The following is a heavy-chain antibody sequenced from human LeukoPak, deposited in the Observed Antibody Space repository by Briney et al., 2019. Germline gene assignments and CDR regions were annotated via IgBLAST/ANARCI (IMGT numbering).Heavy chain of an antibody. V-gene: IGHV4-4*07. Sequence: SETLSLTCTVSGGSISSYYWSWIRQPAGKGLEWIGRIYTSGSTNYNPSLKSRVTMSVDTSKNQFSLKLSSVTAADTAVYYCARTSGYSSGWYMDYFDYWGQGTLVTVSS. J-gene: IGHJ4*02. CDR1: GGSISSYY. CDR2: IYTSGST. D-gene: IGHD6-19*01. CDR3: ARTSGYSSGWYMDYFDY.